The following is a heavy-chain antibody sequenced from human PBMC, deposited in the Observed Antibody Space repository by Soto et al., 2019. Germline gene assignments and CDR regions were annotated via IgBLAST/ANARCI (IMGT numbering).Heavy chain of an antibody. Sequence: QVQLQESCPRLVKPSQTLSLSCAVSGGSIISASYSWNWIRQSPGRCLEWIGHIYSSGSTYYNPSLKRRVSISVDTSNNQFSLKLTSVTAADTAVYFFAREDAARIERWFDAWGQGILVTVSS. V-gene: IGHV4-31*11. CDR1: GGSIISASYS. J-gene: IGHJ5*02. CDR2: IYSSGST. D-gene: IGHD6-6*01. CDR3: AREDAARIERWFDA.